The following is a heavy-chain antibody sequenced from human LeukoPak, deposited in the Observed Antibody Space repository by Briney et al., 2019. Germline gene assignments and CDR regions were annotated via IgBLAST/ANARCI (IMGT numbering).Heavy chain of an antibody. CDR2: IKFDGSLA. Sequence: GGSLRLSCGASGLTFNTYWIHWVRQAPGKGLVWVSQIKFDGSLASYADSVKGRFTISRDNTKNTLYLQLNSLGTEDTAVYYCVTGHYDSRMYFDLWGRGTLVIVSS. J-gene: IGHJ2*01. CDR1: GLTFNTYW. D-gene: IGHD3-22*01. CDR3: VTGHYDSRMYFDL. V-gene: IGHV3-74*01.